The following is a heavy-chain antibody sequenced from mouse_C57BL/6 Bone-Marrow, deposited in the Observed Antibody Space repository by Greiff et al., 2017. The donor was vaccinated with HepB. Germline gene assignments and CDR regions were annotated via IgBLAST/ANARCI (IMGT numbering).Heavy chain of an antibody. J-gene: IGHJ1*03. D-gene: IGHD2-2*01. CDR1: GFTFSSYG. Sequence: EVQLVESGGDLVKPGGSLKLSCAASGFTFSSYGMSWVRQTPDKRLEWVATISSGGSYTYYPDSVKGRFTISRDNAKNTLYLQMSSLKSEDTAMYYCARGRLRRGDWYFDVWGTGTTVTVSS. CDR2: ISSGGSYT. CDR3: ARGRLRRGDWYFDV. V-gene: IGHV5-6*01.